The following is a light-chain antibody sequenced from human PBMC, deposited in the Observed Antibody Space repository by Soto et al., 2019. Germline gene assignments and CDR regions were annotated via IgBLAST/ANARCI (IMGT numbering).Light chain of an antibody. V-gene: IGKV1-5*03. Sequence: DIQLTQSPSTLSASVGDRVSITCRASQSIGDWLAWYQQKPGKAPKLLIYKASNLQSGVPSRFSGSGSGTEFTLTISSLQADDVATYYCQHYDSYSPTWTFGQGTKEDIK. J-gene: IGKJ1*01. CDR2: KAS. CDR3: QHYDSYSPTWT. CDR1: QSIGDW.